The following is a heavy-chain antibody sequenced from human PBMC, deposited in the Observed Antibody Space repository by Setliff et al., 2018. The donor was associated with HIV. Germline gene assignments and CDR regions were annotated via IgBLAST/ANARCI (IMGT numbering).Heavy chain of an antibody. J-gene: IGHJ4*02. V-gene: IGHV3-15*01. CDR2: IKSRTDGGTT. CDR3: VTGVGTSSVDY. D-gene: IGHD3-22*01. CDR1: GFTFMNYA. Sequence: GGSLRLSCAASGFTFMNYAMSWVRQAPGKGLEWVGRIKSRTDGGTTDYSAPVKGRFTISRDDSKNTLYLQMNSLRSEDTAVYYCVTGVGTSSVDYWGQGTMVTVSS.